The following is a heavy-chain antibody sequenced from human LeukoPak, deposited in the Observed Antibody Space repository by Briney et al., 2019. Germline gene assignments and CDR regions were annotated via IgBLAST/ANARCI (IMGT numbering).Heavy chain of an antibody. CDR2: ISSSSSYI. V-gene: IGHV3-21*01. CDR3: ARAPSYGDYRLGAFDI. J-gene: IGHJ3*02. Sequence: GGSLRLFCAASGFTFSSYSMNWVCQAPGKGLEWVSSISSSSSYIYYADSVKGRFTISRDNAKNSLYLQMNSLRAEDTAVYYCARAPSYGDYRLGAFDIWGQGTMVTVSS. D-gene: IGHD4-17*01. CDR1: GFTFSSYS.